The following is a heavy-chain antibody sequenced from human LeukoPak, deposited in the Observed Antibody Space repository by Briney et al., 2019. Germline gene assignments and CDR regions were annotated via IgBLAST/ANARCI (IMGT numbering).Heavy chain of an antibody. Sequence: GGSLRLSCAASGFTFSSYAMHWVRQAPGKGLEWVAVISYDGSNKYYADSVKGRFTISRDNSKNTLYLQMNSLRAEDTAVYYCARDLYYDSSGYLFDWGQGTLVTVSS. CDR1: GFTFSSYA. V-gene: IGHV3-30*04. D-gene: IGHD3-22*01. CDR3: ARDLYYDSSGYLFD. J-gene: IGHJ4*02. CDR2: ISYDGSNK.